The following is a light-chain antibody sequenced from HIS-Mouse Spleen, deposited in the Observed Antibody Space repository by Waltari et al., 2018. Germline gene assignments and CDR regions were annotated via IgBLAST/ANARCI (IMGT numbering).Light chain of an antibody. V-gene: IGLV1-44*01. Sequence: QSVLTQPPSASGTPGQRVTISCSGSSSNIGSNTVNWYQQLPGTAPKLLIYCNNQRPSGFPDRSSGSNSGTSASLAISGLQSEDEADYYCAAWDDSLNGVVFGGGTKLTVL. CDR1: SSNIGSNT. J-gene: IGLJ2*01. CDR2: CNN. CDR3: AAWDDSLNGVV.